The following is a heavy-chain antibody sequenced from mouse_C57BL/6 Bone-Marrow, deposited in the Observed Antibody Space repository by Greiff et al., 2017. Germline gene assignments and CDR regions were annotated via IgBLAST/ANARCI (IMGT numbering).Heavy chain of an antibody. CDR2: IDPSDSYP. CDR3: AREDYYGSSLDY. CDR1: GYTFTSYW. Sequence: QVQLQQPGAELVMPGASVKLSCKASGYTFTSYWMHWVKQRPGQGLEWIGEIDPSDSYPNYNQKFKGKSTLTVDKSSSTAYMQLSSLTSEDSAVYYCAREDYYGSSLDYWGQGATLTVSS. V-gene: IGHV1-69*01. D-gene: IGHD1-1*01. J-gene: IGHJ2*01.